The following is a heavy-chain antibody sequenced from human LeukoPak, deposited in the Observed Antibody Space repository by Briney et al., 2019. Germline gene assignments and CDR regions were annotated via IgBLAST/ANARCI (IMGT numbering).Heavy chain of an antibody. CDR3: RGYDSLDAFDI. CDR1: GFTFSGSA. D-gene: IGHD5-12*01. Sequence: GGSLRLSCAASGFTFSGSAIHWVRQASGRGLEWVGRIRSKANSYATAYAASVKGRFTISRDDSKNTAYLQMNSLKTEDTAVYYCRGYDSLDAFDIWGQGTMVTVSS. CDR2: IRSKANSYAT. V-gene: IGHV3-73*01. J-gene: IGHJ3*02.